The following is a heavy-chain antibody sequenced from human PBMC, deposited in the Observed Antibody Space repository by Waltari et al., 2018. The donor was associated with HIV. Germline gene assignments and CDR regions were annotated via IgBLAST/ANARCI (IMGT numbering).Heavy chain of an antibody. Sequence: EVQLVESGGGLVQPGGSLRLSCAGSGFTLGNHEMTWVRQAPGTGLEWISYISAGGTKYYADSVKGRFSISRDNAKNSLYLQMNSLRAEDTAVYYCAKAVGDTSGRYWGGDVWGQGTTVTVSS. D-gene: IGHD6-19*01. J-gene: IGHJ6*02. CDR1: GFTLGNHE. V-gene: IGHV3-48*03. CDR2: ISAGGTK. CDR3: AKAVGDTSGRYWGGDV.